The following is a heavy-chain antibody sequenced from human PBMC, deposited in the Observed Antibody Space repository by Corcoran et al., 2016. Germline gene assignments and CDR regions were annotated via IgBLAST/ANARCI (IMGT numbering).Heavy chain of an antibody. J-gene: IGHJ3*02. Sequence: QVQLVQSGAEVKKPGASVKVSCKASGYTFTGYYMHWVRQAPGQGLEWMGWINPNSGGTNYAQKFQGRVTMTRDTSISTAYMELSRLRSDDTAMYYCARDLFSSSWYDAFDIWGQGTMVTVSS. V-gene: IGHV1-2*02. CDR1: GYTFTGYY. CDR2: INPNSGGT. D-gene: IGHD6-13*01. CDR3: ARDLFSSSWYDAFDI.